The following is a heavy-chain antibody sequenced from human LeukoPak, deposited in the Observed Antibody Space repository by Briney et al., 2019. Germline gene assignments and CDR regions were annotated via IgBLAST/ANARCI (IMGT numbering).Heavy chain of an antibody. CDR2: IYYSGST. J-gene: IGHJ4*02. CDR1: GGSISSGGYY. V-gene: IGHV4-31*03. Sequence: SQTLSLTCTVSGGSISSGGYYWSWIRQHPGKGLEWIGYIYYSGSTYYNPSLKSRVTISVDTSKNQFSLKLSSVTAADTAVYYCARRVLGFGVVIPLSYFDYWGQGTLVTVSS. CDR3: ARRVLGFGVVIPLSYFDY. D-gene: IGHD3-3*01.